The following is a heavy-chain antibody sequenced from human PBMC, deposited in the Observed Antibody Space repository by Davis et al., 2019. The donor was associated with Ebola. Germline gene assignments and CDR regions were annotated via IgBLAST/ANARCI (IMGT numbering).Heavy chain of an antibody. V-gene: IGHV1-46*01. CDR2: INPNGGST. CDR3: ARDFEQQPVVYYYYYGMDV. D-gene: IGHD6-13*01. J-gene: IGHJ6*02. CDR1: GYTFTSYG. Sequence: AASVKVSCKASGYTFTSYGISWVRQAPGQGLEWMGIINPNGGSTSYAQKFQGRVTMTRDTSTSTVYMELSSLRSEDTAVYYCARDFEQQPVVYYYYYGMDVWGQGTTVTVSS.